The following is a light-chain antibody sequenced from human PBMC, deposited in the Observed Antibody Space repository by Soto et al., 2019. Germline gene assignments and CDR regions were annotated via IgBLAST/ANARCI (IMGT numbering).Light chain of an antibody. CDR3: QQYNSYSPPWT. V-gene: IGKV1-5*01. CDR1: QSISSW. Sequence: DIQMTQSPSTLSASVGDRVTITCRASQSISSWLAWYQQKPGKAPKLLIYDASSLESGVPSRFSASASGTEFTITISRLQHDDFAPYYCQQYNSYSPPWTFGQGTKVEIK. CDR2: DAS. J-gene: IGKJ1*01.